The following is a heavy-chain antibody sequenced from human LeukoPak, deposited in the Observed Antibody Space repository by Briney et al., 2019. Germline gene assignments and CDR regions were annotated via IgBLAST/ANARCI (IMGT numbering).Heavy chain of an antibody. V-gene: IGHV3-33*01. D-gene: IGHD2-15*01. J-gene: IGHJ4*02. Sequence: GGSLRLSCAASGVTFNTYAMHWVRQAPGKGLEWLAVIWYDGKYKYNGDSVKGRISISRDNSKATLDLQMNNLRAEDTGLYYCARGLGRGGSSVEFWGQGTLVTVSS. CDR2: IWYDGKYK. CDR1: GVTFNTYA. CDR3: ARGLGRGGSSVEF.